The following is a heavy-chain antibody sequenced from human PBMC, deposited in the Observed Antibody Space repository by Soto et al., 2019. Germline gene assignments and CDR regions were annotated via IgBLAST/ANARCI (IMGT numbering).Heavy chain of an antibody. CDR3: ARDYLVVPHRVIDY. D-gene: IGHD2-2*01. CDR2: ISWNSGNI. CDR1: GFTFHNYA. V-gene: IGHV3-9*01. J-gene: IGHJ4*02. Sequence: GGSLRLSCAASGFTFHNYAMHWVRQAPGKGLEWVAGISWNSGNIDFGDSVKGRFTISRDNAKNTLYLQMNSLRAEDTAVYYCARDYLVVPHRVIDYWGQGTLVTVS.